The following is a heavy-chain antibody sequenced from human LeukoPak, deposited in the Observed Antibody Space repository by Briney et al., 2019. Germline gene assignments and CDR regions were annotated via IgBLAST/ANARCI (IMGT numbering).Heavy chain of an antibody. Sequence: GGSLRLSCAASGFTFSTYEMHWVRQAPGKGLEWVSTISGTGDRTCYADSVMGRFTISRDNAKNSLYLQMNSLRAEDTAVYYCAREEAYCSGTSCFRFFDYWGQGTLVSVSS. CDR1: GFTFSTYE. J-gene: IGHJ4*02. V-gene: IGHV3-48*03. CDR3: AREEAYCSGTSCFRFFDY. CDR2: ISGTGDRT. D-gene: IGHD2-15*01.